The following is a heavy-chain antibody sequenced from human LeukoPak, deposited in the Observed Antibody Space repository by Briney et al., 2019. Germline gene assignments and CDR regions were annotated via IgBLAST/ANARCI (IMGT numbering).Heavy chain of an antibody. D-gene: IGHD2-2*02. CDR2: IYYSGST. CDR1: GGSISSYY. J-gene: IGHJ4*02. V-gene: IGHV4-59*01. Sequence: SETLSLTCTVSGGSISSYYWSWIRQPPGKGLEWIGYIYYSGSTNYNPSLKSRVTISVDTSKNQFSLKLSSVTAADTAVYYCASRNCSSTSCYIDYWGQGTLVTVSS. CDR3: ASRNCSSTSCYIDY.